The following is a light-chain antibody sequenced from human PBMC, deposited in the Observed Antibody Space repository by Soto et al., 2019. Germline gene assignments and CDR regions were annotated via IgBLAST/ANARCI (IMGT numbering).Light chain of an antibody. Sequence: EIVLKQAPATLSLSPGERATLSCRASQSVSSYLAWYQHKPGQAPRLLIYDASNRATGIPARFSGSGSGTDFTLTISSLEPEDFAVYYCHQRSKWPLTFGGGTKVEIK. CDR1: QSVSSY. V-gene: IGKV3-11*01. J-gene: IGKJ4*01. CDR3: HQRSKWPLT. CDR2: DAS.